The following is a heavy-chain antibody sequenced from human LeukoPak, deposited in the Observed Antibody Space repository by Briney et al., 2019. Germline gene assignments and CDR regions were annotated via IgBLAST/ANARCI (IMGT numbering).Heavy chain of an antibody. CDR3: ARDRYPQLRFLEWLPLRDNWFDP. CDR2: INWNGGST. Sequence: GGSLRLSCAASGFTFDDYGMSWVRQAPGKGLEWVSGINWNGGSTGYADSVKGRFTVSRDNAKNSLYLQMNSLRAEDTAMYYCARDRYPQLRFLEWLPLRDNWFDPWGQGTLVTVSS. V-gene: IGHV3-20*04. D-gene: IGHD3-3*01. CDR1: GFTFDDYG. J-gene: IGHJ5*02.